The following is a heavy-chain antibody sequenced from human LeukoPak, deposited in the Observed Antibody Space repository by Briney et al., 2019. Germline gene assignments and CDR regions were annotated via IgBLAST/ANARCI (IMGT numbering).Heavy chain of an antibody. CDR2: ISGSGGST. D-gene: IGHD4-17*01. Sequence: GGSPRLSCAASGFTFSSYAMSWVRQAPGKGLEWVSGISGSGGSTDYADSVKGRFTIARDNSKNTLYLQMNCLRGEDTAVYYCAKFSSGDYGFDYWGEGNLVTVSS. CDR1: GFTFSSYA. V-gene: IGHV3-23*01. J-gene: IGHJ4*02. CDR3: AKFSSGDYGFDY.